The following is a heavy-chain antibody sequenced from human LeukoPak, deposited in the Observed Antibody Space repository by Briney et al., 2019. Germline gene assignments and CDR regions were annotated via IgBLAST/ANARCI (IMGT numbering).Heavy chain of an antibody. CDR1: GFTFSSYW. V-gene: IGHV3-74*01. CDR2: INTDGSST. CDR3: AREYYDSSGYRFDY. D-gene: IGHD3-22*01. J-gene: IGHJ4*02. Sequence: GGSLRLSCAASGFTFSSYWMHWVRQAPGKGLVWVSRINTDGSSTSYADSVKGRFTISRDNAKSTLYLQMNSLRAEDTAVYYCAREYYDSSGYRFDYWGQGTLVTVSS.